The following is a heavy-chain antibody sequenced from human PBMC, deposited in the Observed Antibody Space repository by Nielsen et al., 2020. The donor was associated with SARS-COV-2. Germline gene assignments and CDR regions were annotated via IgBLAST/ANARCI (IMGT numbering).Heavy chain of an antibody. CDR3: ARVGKGDGSSWYGGSPYYYYGMDV. Sequence: AEVKVSCKASGYTFTSYGISRVRQAPGQGLERTGGISAYNGNTNYAQKLQGRVTTTTDTSTSTAYMELRCLRSDDTAVYYCARVGKGDGSSWYGGSPYYYYGMDVWGQGTTVTVSS. J-gene: IGHJ6*02. V-gene: IGHV1-18*04. CDR2: ISAYNGNT. CDR1: GYTFTSYG. D-gene: IGHD6-13*01.